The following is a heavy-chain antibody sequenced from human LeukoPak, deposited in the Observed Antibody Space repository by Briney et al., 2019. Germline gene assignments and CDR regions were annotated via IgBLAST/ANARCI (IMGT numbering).Heavy chain of an antibody. CDR3: TRGGTANLNY. V-gene: IGHV3-73*01. CDR2: IRSKANSYAT. CDR1: GFTFSGSA. Sequence: GSLKLSCAASGFTFSGSAMHWVRQASGKGLEWVGRIRSKANSYATAYAASVKGRFTISRDDSKNTAYLQMNSLKTEDTAVYYCTRGGTANLNYWGQGTLVTVSS. D-gene: IGHD2-21*02. J-gene: IGHJ4*02.